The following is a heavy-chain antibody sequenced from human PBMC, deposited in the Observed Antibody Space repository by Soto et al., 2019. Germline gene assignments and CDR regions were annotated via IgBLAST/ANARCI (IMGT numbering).Heavy chain of an antibody. J-gene: IGHJ4*02. CDR1: QYTFTSYT. D-gene: IGHD4-4*01. V-gene: IGHV1-3*01. Sequence: VKVSCKASQYTFTSYTMHWVRQAPGQRLEWMGWINGGNGNTKYSQKFQGRVTITRDTSASTAYMELSSLRSDDTAVYYCARELQGLYYFDYWGQGTLVTVSS. CDR2: INGGNGNT. CDR3: ARELQGLYYFDY.